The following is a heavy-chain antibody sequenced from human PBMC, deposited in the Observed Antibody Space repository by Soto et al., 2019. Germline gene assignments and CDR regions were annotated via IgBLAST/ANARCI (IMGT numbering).Heavy chain of an antibody. CDR3: TTYCSGGSCSNWFDP. V-gene: IGHV3-15*01. Sequence: GGSLRLSCAASGFTFSGSAMHWVRQAPGKGLEWVGRIKSKTDGGTTDYAAPVKGRFTISRDDSKNTLYLQMNSLKTEDTAVYYCTTYCSGGSCSNWFDPWGQGTLVTVSS. J-gene: IGHJ5*02. D-gene: IGHD2-15*01. CDR1: GFTFSGSA. CDR2: IKSKTDGGTT.